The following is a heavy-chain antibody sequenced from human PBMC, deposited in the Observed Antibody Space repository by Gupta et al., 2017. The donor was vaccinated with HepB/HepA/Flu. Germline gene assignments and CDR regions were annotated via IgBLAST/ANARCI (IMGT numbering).Heavy chain of an antibody. D-gene: IGHD6-13*01. V-gene: IGHV4-39*01. J-gene: IGHJ4*02. CDR3: ARQGGDSSSWYGTPYYFDY. Sequence: QLQLQESGPGLVKPSETLSLTCTVSGGPISSSRYYWGWIRQPPGKGLEWIGSIYYSGSTYYNPSLKSRVTISVDTSKNQFSLKLSSVTAADTAVYYCARQGGDSSSWYGTPYYFDYWGQGTLVTVSS. CDR1: GGPISSSRYY. CDR2: IYYSGST.